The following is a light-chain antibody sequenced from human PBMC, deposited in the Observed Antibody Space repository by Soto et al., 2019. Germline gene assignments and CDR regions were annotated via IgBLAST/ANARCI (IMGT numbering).Light chain of an antibody. V-gene: IGLV1-40*01. CDR2: GNS. Sequence: QSVLTQPPSVSGAPGQRVTISCTGSSSNIGAGYDVHWYQQFPGTAPKLLIYGNSNRPSGVPDRFSGSKSGTSASLAITGLQAEDEADYYCQSYDSSLSLYVFGTGTKV. CDR3: QSYDSSLSLYV. J-gene: IGLJ1*01. CDR1: SSNIGAGYD.